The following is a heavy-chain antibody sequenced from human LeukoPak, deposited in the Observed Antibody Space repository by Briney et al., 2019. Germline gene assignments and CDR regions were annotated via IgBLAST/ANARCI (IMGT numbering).Heavy chain of an antibody. CDR2: IYYSGST. D-gene: IGHD3-10*01. CDR1: GGSISSSSYY. CDR3: ASAGVSLRGVSGFDY. J-gene: IGHJ4*02. Sequence: PSETLSLTCTVSGGSISSSSYYWGWIRQPPGKGLECIGSIYYSGSTYYNPSLKSRVTISVDTSKNQFSLKLSSVTAADTAVYYCASAGVSLRGVSGFDYWGQGTLVTVSS. V-gene: IGHV4-39*07.